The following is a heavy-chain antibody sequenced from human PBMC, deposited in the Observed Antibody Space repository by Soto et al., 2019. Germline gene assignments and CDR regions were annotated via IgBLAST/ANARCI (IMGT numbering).Heavy chain of an antibody. D-gene: IGHD6-19*01. CDR3: ARYSSGWSSPFDY. Sequence: EVQLLESGGGLVQPGGSLRLSCAASGFTFSSYAMSWVRQAPGKGLEWVSAISGSGGSTYYPDSVKGRFTISRDNSKNTLYLQMNSLRAEDTAVYYCARYSSGWSSPFDYWGQGTLVTVSS. CDR2: ISGSGGST. J-gene: IGHJ4*02. V-gene: IGHV3-23*01. CDR1: GFTFSSYA.